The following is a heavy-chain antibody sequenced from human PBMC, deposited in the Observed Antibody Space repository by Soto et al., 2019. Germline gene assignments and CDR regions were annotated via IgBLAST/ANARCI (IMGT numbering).Heavy chain of an antibody. J-gene: IGHJ6*03. D-gene: IGHD2-15*01. CDR2: ISGSGGST. CDR3: AKDKAASIFLPSGLYYYMDV. V-gene: IGHV3-23*01. Sequence: GGSLRLSCAASGFTFSSYAMSWVRQAPGKGLEWVSAISGSGGSTYYADSVKGRFTISGDNSKNTLYLQMNSLRAEDTAAYYCAKDKAASIFLPSGLYYYMDVWGKGTTVTVSS. CDR1: GFTFSSYA.